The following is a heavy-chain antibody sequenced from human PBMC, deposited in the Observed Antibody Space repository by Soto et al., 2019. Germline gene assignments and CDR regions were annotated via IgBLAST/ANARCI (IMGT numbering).Heavy chain of an antibody. J-gene: IGHJ3*02. D-gene: IGHD2-8*02. V-gene: IGHV3-23*01. CDR1: GFICSSYD. CDR3: AKATATGGGAFDI. CDR2: ILVGGST. Sequence: GGSLRLSCAASGFICSSYDMSWVRQAPGKGLEWVSTILVGGSTHYEDSVKGRFTISIDRSKNTLYLQMNSLTAGDTAVYYCAKATATGGGAFDICGQGTMVTVSS.